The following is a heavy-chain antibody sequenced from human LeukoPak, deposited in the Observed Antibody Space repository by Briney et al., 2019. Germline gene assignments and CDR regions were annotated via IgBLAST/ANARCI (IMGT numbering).Heavy chain of an antibody. CDR3: ARDFSGVSWFDP. V-gene: IGHV1-18*01. D-gene: IGHD6-6*01. CDR2: ISAYNGNT. Sequence: ASVKVSCKASGYTFTSYGISWVRQAPGQGLEWMGWISAYNGNTNYAQKLQGRVTMTTDTSTSTAYMELRSMRSDDTAVYYCARDFSGVSWFDPWGQGTLVTVSS. CDR1: GYTFTSYG. J-gene: IGHJ5*02.